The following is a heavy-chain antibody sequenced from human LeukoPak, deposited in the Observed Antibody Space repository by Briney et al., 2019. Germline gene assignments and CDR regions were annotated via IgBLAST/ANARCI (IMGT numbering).Heavy chain of an antibody. CDR3: ASVHSSSWYGQLGFDP. J-gene: IGHJ5*02. CDR1: GGSISSSNW. D-gene: IGHD6-13*01. Sequence: PSGTLSLTCAVSGGSISSSNWWSWIRQPPGKGLEWIGEIYHSGSTNYNPSLKSRVTISVDKSKTQFSLKLSSVTAADTAVYYCASVHSSSWYGQLGFDPWGQGTLVTVSS. CDR2: IYHSGST. V-gene: IGHV4-4*02.